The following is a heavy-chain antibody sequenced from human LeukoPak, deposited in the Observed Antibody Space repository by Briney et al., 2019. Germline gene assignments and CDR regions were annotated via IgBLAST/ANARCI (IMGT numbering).Heavy chain of an antibody. J-gene: IGHJ3*02. CDR3: ASHYYDSSGRDAFDI. Sequence: PSETLSLTCTVSGGSISSHYWSWIRQPPGKGLEWIGYIYYSGSTNYNPSLKSRVTISVDTSKNQFSLKLSSVTAADTAVYYCASHYYDSSGRDAFDIWGQGTMVTVSS. D-gene: IGHD3-22*01. V-gene: IGHV4-59*11. CDR1: GGSISSHY. CDR2: IYYSGST.